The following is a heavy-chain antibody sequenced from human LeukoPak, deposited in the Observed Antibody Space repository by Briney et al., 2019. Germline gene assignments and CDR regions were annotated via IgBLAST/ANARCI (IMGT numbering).Heavy chain of an antibody. CDR3: VRLKPAMNVFDP. Sequence: SETLSLTCAVYGGSFSGYYWSWIRQLPGKGLEWIGEINHSGSTNYNPSLKSRVTISVDTSKNQFSLKLSSVTAADTAVYYCVRLKPAMNVFDPWGQGTLVTVSS. J-gene: IGHJ5*02. CDR1: GGSFSGYY. D-gene: IGHD1-1*01. V-gene: IGHV4-34*01. CDR2: INHSGST.